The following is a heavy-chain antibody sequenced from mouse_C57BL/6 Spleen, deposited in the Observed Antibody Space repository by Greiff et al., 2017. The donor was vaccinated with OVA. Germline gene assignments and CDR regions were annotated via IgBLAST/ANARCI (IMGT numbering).Heavy chain of an antibody. CDR1: GYTFTSYW. CDR3: ARRSYYYGSSWAMDY. J-gene: IGHJ4*01. CDR2: IDPSDSYT. D-gene: IGHD1-1*01. V-gene: IGHV1-50*01. Sequence: VQLQQPGAELVKPGASVKLSCKASGYTFTSYWMQWVKQRPGQGLEWIGEIDPSDSYTNYNQKFKGKATLTVDTSSSTAYMQLSSLTSEDSAVYYCARRSYYYGSSWAMDYWGQGTSVTVSS.